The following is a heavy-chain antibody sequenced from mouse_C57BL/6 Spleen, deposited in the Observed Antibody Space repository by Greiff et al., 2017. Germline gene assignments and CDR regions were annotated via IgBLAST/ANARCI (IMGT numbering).Heavy chain of an antibody. CDR1: GYTFTSYW. CDR3: AREGYGNYGAY. D-gene: IGHD2-10*02. V-gene: IGHV1-69*01. CDR2: IDPSDSYT. Sequence: VQLQQPGAELVMPGASVKLSCKASGYTFTSYWMHWVKQRPGQGLEWIGEIDPSDSYTNYNQKFKGKSTLTVDKSSSTAYMQLSSLTSEDSAVYYCAREGYGNYGAYWGQGTLVTVSA. J-gene: IGHJ3*01.